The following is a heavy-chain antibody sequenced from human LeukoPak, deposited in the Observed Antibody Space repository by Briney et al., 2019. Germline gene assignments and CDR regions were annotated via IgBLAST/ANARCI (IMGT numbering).Heavy chain of an antibody. J-gene: IGHJ4*02. D-gene: IGHD1-26*01. CDR1: GFTFSNYA. Sequence: GGSLRLSCAASGFTFSNYAMHWVRQAPGKGLEWVAFISHDGSNKYYADSVKGRFTISRDNSKNTSYLQMNSMRAEDTAVYYCARDRYSGSYGGYFDYWGQGTLVTVSS. CDR3: ARDRYSGSYGGYFDY. CDR2: ISHDGSNK. V-gene: IGHV3-30-3*01.